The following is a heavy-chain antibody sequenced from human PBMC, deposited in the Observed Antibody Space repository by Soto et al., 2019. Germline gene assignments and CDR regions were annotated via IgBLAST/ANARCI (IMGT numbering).Heavy chain of an antibody. D-gene: IGHD3-3*01. Sequence: SETLSLTCTVSGGSISSYYWSWIRQPPGKGLEWIGYIYYSGSTNYNPSLKSRVTISVDTSKNQFSLKLSSVTAADTAVYYCARDQRAIFGVVIPSYYYYGMDVWCQGTTVTV. J-gene: IGHJ6*02. CDR1: GGSISSYY. CDR2: IYYSGST. V-gene: IGHV4-59*01. CDR3: ARDQRAIFGVVIPSYYYYGMDV.